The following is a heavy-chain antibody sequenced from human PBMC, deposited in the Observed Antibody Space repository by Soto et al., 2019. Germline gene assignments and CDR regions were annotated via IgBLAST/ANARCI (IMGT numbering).Heavy chain of an antibody. V-gene: IGHV4-34*01. CDR1: GGSFSGYY. D-gene: IGHD1-26*01. Sequence: SETLSLTCAVYGGSFSGYYWSWIRQPPGKGLEWIGEINHSGSTNYNPSLKSRVTISVDTSKNQFSLKLSSVTAADTAVYYCARPGHLNIVGVSDAFDIWGQGTMVTVSS. J-gene: IGHJ3*02. CDR3: ARPGHLNIVGVSDAFDI. CDR2: INHSGST.